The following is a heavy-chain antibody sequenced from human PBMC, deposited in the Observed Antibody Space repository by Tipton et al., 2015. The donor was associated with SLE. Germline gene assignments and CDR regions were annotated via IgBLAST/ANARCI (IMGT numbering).Heavy chain of an antibody. V-gene: IGHV4-38-2*02. CDR1: GYSISSGYY. CDR3: GNGNYAGRFDY. J-gene: IGHJ4*02. Sequence: TLSLTCTVSGYSISSGYYWGWIRQPPGKGLEWIGDVSDSGSANYNPSLKSRVSISADTSKKQISLRLTSVTAADTAVYYCGNGNYAGRFDYWGQGALVTVSS. D-gene: IGHD4-17*01. CDR2: VSDSGSA.